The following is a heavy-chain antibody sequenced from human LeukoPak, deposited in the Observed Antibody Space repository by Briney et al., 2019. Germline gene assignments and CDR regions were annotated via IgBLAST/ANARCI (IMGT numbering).Heavy chain of an antibody. CDR3: ARDSEARGELPDY. Sequence: SETLSLTCTVSGGSISSYYWNWIRQPPGKGLEWIGYIYYSGTTNYNPSLKSRVTMSVDTSKNQFSLKLSSVTAADTAVYYCARDSEARGELPDYWGQGTLVTVSS. CDR1: GGSISSYY. J-gene: IGHJ4*02. V-gene: IGHV4-59*12. CDR2: IYYSGTT. D-gene: IGHD1-26*01.